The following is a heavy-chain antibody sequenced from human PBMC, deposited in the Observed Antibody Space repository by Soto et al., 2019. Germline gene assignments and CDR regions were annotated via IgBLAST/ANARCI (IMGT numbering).Heavy chain of an antibody. CDR1: GFSLSSSGAG. CDR2: IYWDDDK. V-gene: IGHV2-5*02. J-gene: IGHJ6*03. D-gene: IGHD3-10*02. CDR3: AHIMFWTQIYWYYYMDV. Sequence: ESGPTLVNPTQTLTLTCTFSGFSLSSSGAGVAWIRQPPGKALEWLGIIYWDDDKRYSPSLKSRLTITKDTSKNQVVLRMTNMDPVDTATYYCAHIMFWTQIYWYYYMDVWCIGTTVTVSS.